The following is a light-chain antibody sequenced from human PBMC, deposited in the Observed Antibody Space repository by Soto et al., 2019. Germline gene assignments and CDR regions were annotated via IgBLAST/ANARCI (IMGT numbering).Light chain of an antibody. CDR3: QQYGSSSRT. V-gene: IGKV3-20*01. Sequence: EIVLTQSPGTLSLSPGERATLSCRASQSVSSYLVWYQQKPGRAPRLLIYGASSRATGIPDRFSASGSGTDFTLTISRLEPEDFAVYYCQQYGSSSRTFGQGTKVEIK. CDR1: QSVSSY. J-gene: IGKJ1*01. CDR2: GAS.